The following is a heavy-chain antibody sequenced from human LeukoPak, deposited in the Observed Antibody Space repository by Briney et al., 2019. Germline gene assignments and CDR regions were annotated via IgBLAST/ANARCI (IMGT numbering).Heavy chain of an antibody. CDR1: GFTFSSYA. CDR2: ISYDGSNK. J-gene: IGHJ2*01. V-gene: IGHV3-30*04. Sequence: GGSLRLSCAASGFTFSSYAMHWVRQAPGKGLQWVAVISYDGSNKYYADSVKGRFTISRDNSKNTLYLQMNSLTTDDTAVYYCATTPGVVAGISERYWYFDLWGRGTLVTVSS. D-gene: IGHD6-19*01. CDR3: ATTPGVVAGISERYWYFDL.